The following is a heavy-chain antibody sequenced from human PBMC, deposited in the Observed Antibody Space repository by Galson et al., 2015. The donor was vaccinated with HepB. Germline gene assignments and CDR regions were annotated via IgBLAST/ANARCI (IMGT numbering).Heavy chain of an antibody. J-gene: IGHJ5*02. CDR3: ARLVEGYCSGGSCYIWFDP. V-gene: IGHV5-10-1*01. CDR2: IDPSDSYT. Sequence: QSGAEVKKPGESLRISCKGSGYSFTSYWISWVRQMPGKGLEWMGRIDPSDSYTNYSPSFQGHVTISADKSISTAYLQWSSLKASDTAMYYCARLVEGYCSGGSCYIWFDPWGQGTLVTVSS. D-gene: IGHD2-15*01. CDR1: GYSFTSYW.